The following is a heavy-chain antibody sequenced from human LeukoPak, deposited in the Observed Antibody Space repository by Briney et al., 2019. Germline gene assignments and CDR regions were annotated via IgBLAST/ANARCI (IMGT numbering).Heavy chain of an antibody. CDR2: IIPIFGTA. D-gene: IGHD3-10*01. Sequence: ASVKVSCKASGGTFSSYAIRWVRQAPGQGLEWMGGIIPIFGTANYAQKFQGRVTITADESTSTAYMELSSLRYEDTAVYYCARDHGSGSDYGVYWFDPWGQGTLVTVSS. V-gene: IGHV1-69*13. J-gene: IGHJ5*02. CDR3: ARDHGSGSDYGVYWFDP. CDR1: GGTFSSYA.